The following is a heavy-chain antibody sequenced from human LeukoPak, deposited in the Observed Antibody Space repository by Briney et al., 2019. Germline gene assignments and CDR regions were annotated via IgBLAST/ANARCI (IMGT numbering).Heavy chain of an antibody. V-gene: IGHV4-34*01. CDR1: GGSFSGYY. Sequence: PSETLSLTCAVYGGSFSGYYWSWIRQPPGKGLEWIGEINHSGSTNYNPSLKSRVTISVDTSKNQFSLKLSSVTAADTAVYYCARHSSDYGGNFGYWGQGTLVTVSS. CDR2: INHSGST. J-gene: IGHJ4*02. D-gene: IGHD4-23*01. CDR3: ARHSSDYGGNFGY.